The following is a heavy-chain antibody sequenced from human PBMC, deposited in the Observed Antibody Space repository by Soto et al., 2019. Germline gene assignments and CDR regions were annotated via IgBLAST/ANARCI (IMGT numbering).Heavy chain of an antibody. J-gene: IGHJ6*02. Sequence: SETLSLTCAVSGGSISSSNWWSWVRQPPGKGLEWIGEIYHSGSTNYNPSLKSRVTISVDKSKNQFSLKINSVTAADTAVYYCARVRTAYSSSYIDVWGQGTTVTVSS. CDR1: GGSISSSNW. V-gene: IGHV4-4*02. CDR2: IYHSGST. CDR3: ARVRTAYSSSYIDV. D-gene: IGHD6-6*01.